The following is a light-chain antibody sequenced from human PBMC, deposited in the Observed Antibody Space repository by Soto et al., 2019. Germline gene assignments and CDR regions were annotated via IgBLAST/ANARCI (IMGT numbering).Light chain of an antibody. V-gene: IGLV2-23*01. Sequence: QSALTQPASVSGSPGQSITISCTGTSSDVGSYNLVSWYQQHPGKAPKLRIYEGRKRPSGVSNRVSGSKSGNTASLTISGLQAEDEADYYCCSYAGSSTVVFGGGTKLTVL. J-gene: IGLJ2*01. CDR2: EGR. CDR1: SSDVGSYNL. CDR3: CSYAGSSTVV.